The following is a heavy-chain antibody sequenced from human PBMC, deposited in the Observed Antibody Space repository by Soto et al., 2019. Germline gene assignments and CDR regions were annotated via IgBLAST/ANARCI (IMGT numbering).Heavy chain of an antibody. Sequence: EVQLVESGGDLVKPGGSLRLSCAASGFTFSSYTMNWVRQSPGKGLGWVSSISGSSDYIYYADSVKGRFTISGDNAKNSLYLQMNSLRDEETALYYCARASHYDFWSGYYRWGGMDVWGLGTTVTVSS. CDR1: GFTFSSYT. CDR3: ARASHYDFWSGYYRWGGMDV. CDR2: ISGSSDYI. V-gene: IGHV3-21*02. D-gene: IGHD3-3*01. J-gene: IGHJ6*02.